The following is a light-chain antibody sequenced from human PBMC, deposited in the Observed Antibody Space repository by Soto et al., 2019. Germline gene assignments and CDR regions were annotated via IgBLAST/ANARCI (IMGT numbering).Light chain of an antibody. V-gene: IGLV4-69*01. CDR1: SGHSSYA. CDR3: QTWGTGIHVV. Sequence: QAVLTQSPSASASLGASVNLTCTLSSGHSSYAIAWHQQQPEKGPRYLMKLNSDGSHNKGDGIPDRFSGSSSGAERYLTISSLQSEDEADYYCQTWGTGIHVVFGGGTKLTVL. J-gene: IGLJ2*01. CDR2: LNSDGSH.